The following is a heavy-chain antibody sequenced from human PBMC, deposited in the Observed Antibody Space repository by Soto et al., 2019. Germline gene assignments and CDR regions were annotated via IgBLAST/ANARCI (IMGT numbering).Heavy chain of an antibody. CDR2: IYYSGST. Sequence: QVQLQESGPGLVKPSQTLSLTCTVSGGSISSGGYYWSWIRQHPGKGLEWIGYIYYSGSTYYNPSLKRRVIISVDTSKNQCSRKLSSVTAADTALYYCARDLDGVSYCDYWGQGTLVTVSS. J-gene: IGHJ4*02. CDR3: ARDLDGVSYCDY. V-gene: IGHV4-31*03. CDR1: GGSISSGGYY. D-gene: IGHD3-3*01.